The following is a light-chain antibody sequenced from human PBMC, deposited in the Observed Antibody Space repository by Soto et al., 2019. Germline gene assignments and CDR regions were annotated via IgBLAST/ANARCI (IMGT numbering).Light chain of an antibody. CDR3: QKYNSAPLT. J-gene: IGKJ4*01. V-gene: IGKV1-27*01. CDR1: QAIGAY. Sequence: EIPVTKSPSSLSSSLGDRVTITCRANQAIGAYLAWFQQQPGKVPKLLIYAASALPSGVPSRLSGSGSGTDFPCTISSVQPEDIATYYCQKYNSAPLTFGGGTKVEI. CDR2: AAS.